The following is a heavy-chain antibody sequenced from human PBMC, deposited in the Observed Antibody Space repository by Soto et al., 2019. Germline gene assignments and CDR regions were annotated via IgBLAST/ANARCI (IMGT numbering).Heavy chain of an antibody. J-gene: IGHJ4*02. CDR1: GFTVSTNY. D-gene: IGHD3-10*01. Sequence: GGSLRLSCAVSGFTVSTNYMSWVRQAPGKGLESVSIIYSDGSTYYADSVKGRFTTSRDSARNTLYLQMDDLRADDTAVYHCARDSSYYGSGRGVLDYWGLGTLVTVSS. V-gene: IGHV3-66*01. CDR2: IYSDGST. CDR3: ARDSSYYGSGRGVLDY.